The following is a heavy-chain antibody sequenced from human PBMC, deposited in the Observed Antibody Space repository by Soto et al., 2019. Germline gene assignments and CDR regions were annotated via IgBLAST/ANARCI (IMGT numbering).Heavy chain of an antibody. J-gene: IGHJ5*02. V-gene: IGHV4-39*01. CDR3: ARHTRNQFDP. Sequence: QLQLQESGPGLVKPSETLSLTCTVSGDSMTSSSYYWGWIRQPPGKGLEWFGSIYYSERTSYNSGSTYYSPSLKSRVTISGDTSKSQFSLKLSSVTAADTAVYYCARHTRNQFDPWGQGTLVTVSS. CDR2: IYYSERTSYNSGST. CDR1: GDSMTSSSYY.